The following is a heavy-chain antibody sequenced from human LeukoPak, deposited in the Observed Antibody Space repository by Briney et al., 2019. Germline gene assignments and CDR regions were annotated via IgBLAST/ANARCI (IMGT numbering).Heavy chain of an antibody. CDR3: ARLPPVRDAFDI. D-gene: IGHD3-10*01. V-gene: IGHV4-34*01. Sequence: PSETLSLTCAVYGGSFSGYYWSWIRQPPGKGLEWIGEINHSGSTNYNPSLKSRVTISVDTSKNQFSLKLSSVTAADTAVYYCARLPPVRDAFDIWGQGTMVTVSS. CDR2: INHSGST. J-gene: IGHJ3*02. CDR1: GGSFSGYY.